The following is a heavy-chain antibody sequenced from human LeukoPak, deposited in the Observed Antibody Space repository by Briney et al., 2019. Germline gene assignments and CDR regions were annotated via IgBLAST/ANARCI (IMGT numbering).Heavy chain of an antibody. J-gene: IGHJ6*03. CDR2: INPIFGTA. CDR3: AGGGTRWGDGYYYYYMDV. Sequence: AASVKVPCKASGGTFSSYAISWVRQAPGQGLEWMGGINPIFGTANYAQKYQGRVTITTDESTSTAYMELSSLRSEDTAVYYCAGGGTRWGDGYYYYYMDVWGKGTTVTVSS. V-gene: IGHV1-69*05. CDR1: GGTFSSYA. D-gene: IGHD3-16*01.